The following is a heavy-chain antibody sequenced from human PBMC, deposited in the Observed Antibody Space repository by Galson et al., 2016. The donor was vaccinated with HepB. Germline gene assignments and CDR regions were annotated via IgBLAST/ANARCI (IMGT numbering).Heavy chain of an antibody. J-gene: IGHJ1*01. CDR3: TRESGAFVPFGY. D-gene: IGHD3-10*01. V-gene: IGHV4-4*01. CDR2: ISHSGST. Sequence: ETLSLTCAVSGGPISNSNWWSWVRQPPGKGLEWIGEISHSGSTHYNPSLKSRVSLSSDMSRDESSLKLNSVTAADTAIYFCTRESGAFVPFGYWGQGALVTVSS. CDR1: GGPISNSNW.